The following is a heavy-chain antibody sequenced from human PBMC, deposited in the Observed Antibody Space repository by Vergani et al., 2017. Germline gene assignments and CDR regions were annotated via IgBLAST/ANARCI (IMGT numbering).Heavy chain of an antibody. J-gene: IGHJ6*03. CDR1: GYTFTSYD. CDR3: ARGRWYSXPPEASAYYYYMDV. D-gene: IGHD6-13*01. Sequence: QVQLVQSGAEVKKPGASVKVSCKASGYTFTSYDINWVRQATGHGLEWMGWMKPNSGNTGYAQKFQGRVTMTRNTSISTAYMELSSLRSEETSVYYCARGRWYSXPPEASAYYYYMDVWGKGTTVTVSS. CDR2: MKPNSGNT. V-gene: IGHV1-8*01.